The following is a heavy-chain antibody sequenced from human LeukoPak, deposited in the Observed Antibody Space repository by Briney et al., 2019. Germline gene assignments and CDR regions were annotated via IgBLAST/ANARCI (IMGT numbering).Heavy chain of an antibody. D-gene: IGHD2-8*01. Sequence: SETLSLTCTVSGGSISSGSYYWSWIRQPAGKGLEWIGRIYNSGSTNYNPSLKSRVTISVDTSKNQFSLKLSSVTAADTAVYYCAREGFGTNGVYYYYYYMDVWGKGTTVTVSS. V-gene: IGHV4-61*02. CDR2: IYNSGST. CDR1: GGSISSGSYY. CDR3: AREGFGTNGVYYYYYYMDV. J-gene: IGHJ6*03.